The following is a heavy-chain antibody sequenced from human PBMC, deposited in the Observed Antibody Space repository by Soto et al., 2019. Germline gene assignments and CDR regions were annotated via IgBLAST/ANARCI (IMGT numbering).Heavy chain of an antibody. CDR3: ARVVVLMVYARSAPSRFDY. CDR2: IYYSGST. V-gene: IGHV4-31*03. D-gene: IGHD2-8*01. Sequence: SETLSLTCTVSGGSISSVGYYWSWIRQHPGKGLEWIGYIYYSGSTYYYPSLKSRVTISVDTSKNQFSLKLSSVTAADTAVYYCARVVVLMVYARSAPSRFDYWGQGTLVTVSS. J-gene: IGHJ4*02. CDR1: GGSISSVGYY.